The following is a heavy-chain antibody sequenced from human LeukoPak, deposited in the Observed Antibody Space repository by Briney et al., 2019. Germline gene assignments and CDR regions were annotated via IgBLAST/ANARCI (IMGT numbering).Heavy chain of an antibody. J-gene: IGHJ4*02. D-gene: IGHD2-2*01. V-gene: IGHV4-30-2*01. CDR1: GGSISSGGYY. CDR2: IYHSGST. Sequence: SETLSLTCTVSGGSISSGGYYWSWIRQPPGKGLEWIGYIYHSGSTYYNPSLKSRVTISVDRSKNQFSLKLSSVTAADTAVYYCARGEYQLDYWGQGTLVTVSS. CDR3: ARGEYQLDY.